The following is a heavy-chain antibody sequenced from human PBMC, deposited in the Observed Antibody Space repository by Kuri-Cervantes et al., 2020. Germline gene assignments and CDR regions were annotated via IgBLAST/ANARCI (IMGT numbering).Heavy chain of an antibody. Sequence: LRLSCTVSGGSIGSGSYYWSWIRQPAGKTLEWIGRIYTRGSTDYNPSLRSRVSITMDKSKNQFSLRLNSVPAADTAVYYCARDCCVGPEEEVGQWGQGTLVTVSS. CDR2: IYTRGST. CDR1: GGSIGSGSYY. CDR3: ARDCCVGPEEEVGQ. D-gene: IGHD1-26*01. J-gene: IGHJ4*02. V-gene: IGHV4-61*02.